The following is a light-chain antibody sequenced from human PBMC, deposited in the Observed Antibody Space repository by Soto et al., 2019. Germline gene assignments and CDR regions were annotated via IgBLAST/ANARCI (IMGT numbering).Light chain of an antibody. CDR3: QQYNSYST. CDR2: DAS. J-gene: IGKJ1*01. V-gene: IGKV1-5*01. Sequence: DIQMTQAPSTPSASGVGRVTSTFRASQSISSWLAWYQQKPGKAPKLLIYDASSLESGVPSRFSGSGSGTEFTLTISSLQPDDFATYYCQQYNSYSTFGQGTKVDIK. CDR1: QSISSW.